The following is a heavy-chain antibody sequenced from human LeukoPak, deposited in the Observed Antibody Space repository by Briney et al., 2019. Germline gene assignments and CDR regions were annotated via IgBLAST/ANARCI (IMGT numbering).Heavy chain of an antibody. CDR2: IYHSGST. V-gene: IGHV4-38-2*02. D-gene: IGHD3-22*01. J-gene: IGHJ2*01. CDR3: ARDARYYDPYWYFDL. Sequence: PSETLSLTCTVSGYSISSGYYWGWIRQPPGKGLEWIGSIYHSGSTYYNPSLKSRVTISVDTSKNQFSLKLSSVTAADTAVYYCARDARYYDPYWYFDLWGRGTLVTVSS. CDR1: GYSISSGYY.